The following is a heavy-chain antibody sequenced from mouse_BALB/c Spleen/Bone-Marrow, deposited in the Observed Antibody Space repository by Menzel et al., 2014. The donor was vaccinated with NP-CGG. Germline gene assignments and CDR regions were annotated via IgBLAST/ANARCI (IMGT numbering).Heavy chain of an antibody. CDR3: ATGDYGAWFAC. D-gene: IGHD2-4*01. J-gene: IGHJ3*01. V-gene: IGHV5-9-1*01. Sequence: EVKLVESGGDLVKPGGSLKLSCAASGFTFSNYDMSWGRQTPEKRLEWVATISSGGYYSYYPDSVKGRFTISRDNAKNTLYLQMSSVRSENTAMYYCATGDYGAWFACWGQGTLFTVS. CDR1: GFTFSNYD. CDR2: ISSGGYYS.